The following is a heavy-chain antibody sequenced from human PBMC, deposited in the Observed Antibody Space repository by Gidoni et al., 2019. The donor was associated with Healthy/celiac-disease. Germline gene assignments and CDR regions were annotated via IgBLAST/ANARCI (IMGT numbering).Heavy chain of an antibody. D-gene: IGHD2-2*01. CDR2: ISSSSSYT. V-gene: IGHV3-11*06. CDR1: GFTFSDYY. J-gene: IGHJ5*02. Sequence: QVQLVESGGGLVKPGGSLRLSCAASGFTFSDYYMSWIRQAPGKGLEWVSYISSSSSYTNYADSVKGRFTISRDNAKNSLYLQMNSLRAEDTAVYYCARALVVPAANGAWFDPWGQGTLVTVSS. CDR3: ARALVVPAANGAWFDP.